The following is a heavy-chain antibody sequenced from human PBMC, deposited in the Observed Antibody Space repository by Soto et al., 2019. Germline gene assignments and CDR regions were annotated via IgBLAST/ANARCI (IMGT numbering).Heavy chain of an antibody. D-gene: IGHD3-9*01. CDR1: GYTFTGYY. CDR3: ARGGREMGYYVILAGYYTTYNWFDP. J-gene: IGHJ5*02. V-gene: IGHV1-2*02. Sequence: ASVKVSCKASGYTFTGYYMHWLRQAPGQGLEWMGWINPNSGGTNYAQKFQGGVTMTRDTSISTAYMELSRLRSDDTAVYYCARGGREMGYYVILAGYYTTYNWFDPWGQGTQVTVSS. CDR2: INPNSGGT.